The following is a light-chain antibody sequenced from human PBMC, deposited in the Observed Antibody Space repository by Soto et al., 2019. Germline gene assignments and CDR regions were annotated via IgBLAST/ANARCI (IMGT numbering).Light chain of an antibody. Sequence: EIVMTQSPATLSVSPGERAILSCRASQSVSSDLAWYQQKPGQAPRLLIYGASTRATGIPARFSGSGSGTEFTLTIGSLQSEDFAVYYCQQYNNWPPYTFGQGTKLEIK. CDR2: GAS. CDR3: QQYNNWPPYT. J-gene: IGKJ2*01. V-gene: IGKV3-15*01. CDR1: QSVSSD.